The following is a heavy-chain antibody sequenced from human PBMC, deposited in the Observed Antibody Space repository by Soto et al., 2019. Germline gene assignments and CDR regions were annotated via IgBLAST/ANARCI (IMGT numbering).Heavy chain of an antibody. CDR2: INPNNGAT. Sequence: QVQLVQSGAEVKKPGASVKVSCKAPRYIFTAYFMHWVRQAPGQGLEWTGWINPNNGATHYGLSFQGRVTMTRDTSIRTAYMELSSLRSDDTAVYYCASHDPGALFDPWGQGTLVIVSS. CDR1: RYIFTAYF. J-gene: IGHJ5*02. D-gene: IGHD1-1*01. V-gene: IGHV1-2*02. CDR3: ASHDPGALFDP.